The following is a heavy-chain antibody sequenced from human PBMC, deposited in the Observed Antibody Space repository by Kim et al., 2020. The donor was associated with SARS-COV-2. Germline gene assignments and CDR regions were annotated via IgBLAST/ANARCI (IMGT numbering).Heavy chain of an antibody. Sequence: GGSLRLSCAASGFTFGDYAMHWVRQAPGKGLEWVSGISWNSGSIGYADSVKGRFTISRDNAKNSLYLQMNSLRAEDTALYYCAKGPSYSSSLGDYFDYWGQGTLVTVSS. CDR2: ISWNSGSI. CDR3: AKGPSYSSSLGDYFDY. V-gene: IGHV3-9*01. D-gene: IGHD6-6*01. J-gene: IGHJ4*02. CDR1: GFTFGDYA.